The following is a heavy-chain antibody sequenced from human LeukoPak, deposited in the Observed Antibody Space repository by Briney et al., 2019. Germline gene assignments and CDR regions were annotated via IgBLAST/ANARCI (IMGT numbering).Heavy chain of an antibody. J-gene: IGHJ4*02. Sequence: GGSLRLSCAASGFTFSSYGMHWVRQAPGKGLEWVAVIWYDGSNKYYADSVKGRFTISRDNAKNSLYLQMNSLRAEDTAVYYCARPEDSSGYPTCFDYWGQGTLVTVSS. V-gene: IGHV3-33*01. D-gene: IGHD3-22*01. CDR3: ARPEDSSGYPTCFDY. CDR1: GFTFSSYG. CDR2: IWYDGSNK.